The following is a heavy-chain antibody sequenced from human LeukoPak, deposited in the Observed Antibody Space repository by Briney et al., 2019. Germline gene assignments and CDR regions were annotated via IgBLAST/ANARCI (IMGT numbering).Heavy chain of an antibody. D-gene: IGHD3-9*01. Sequence: SETLSLTCAVSGGSVSSSTYYWWWIRQPPGKGLEWIGNIYYTGSSYYNPSLKSRVTMSVDTSKNQFSLKMNSVTAADTAVYYCARLSKGRYFDYIFDFWGQGTLLTVSS. CDR1: GGSVSSSTYY. J-gene: IGHJ4*02. CDR2: IYYTGSS. CDR3: ARLSKGRYFDYIFDF. V-gene: IGHV4-39*01.